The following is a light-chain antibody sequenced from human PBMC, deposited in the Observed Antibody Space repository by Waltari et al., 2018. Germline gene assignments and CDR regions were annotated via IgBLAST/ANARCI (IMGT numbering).Light chain of an antibody. CDR3: QQYAGSPGT. CDR2: GAS. CDR1: RSVGFNY. V-gene: IGKV3-20*01. Sequence: IVLTQSPGTLSLSPGERATLSCRASRSVGFNYLAWYQQKPGQAPRLLIYGASSRAAGIPDRLSGSGSGTDFTLTISRLEPEDFAVYHCQQYAGSPGTFGQGTKLEI. J-gene: IGKJ2*01.